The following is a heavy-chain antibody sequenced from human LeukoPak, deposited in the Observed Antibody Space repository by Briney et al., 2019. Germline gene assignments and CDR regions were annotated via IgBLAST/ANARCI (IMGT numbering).Heavy chain of an antibody. J-gene: IGHJ3*02. CDR1: GFTFSSYS. Sequence: PGGSLRLSCAASGFTFSSYSMNWVRQAPGKGLEWVSYISSSSSTIYYADSVKGRFTISRDNAKNSLYLQMNSLRAEDTAVYYCAKDRATHDAFDIWGQGTMVTVSS. CDR3: AKDRATHDAFDI. D-gene: IGHD1-26*01. V-gene: IGHV3-48*01. CDR2: ISSSSSTI.